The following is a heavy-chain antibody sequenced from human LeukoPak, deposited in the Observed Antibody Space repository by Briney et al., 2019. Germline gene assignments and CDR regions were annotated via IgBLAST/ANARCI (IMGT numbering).Heavy chain of an antibody. V-gene: IGHV1-18*01. CDR1: GYTFTSYG. Sequence: ASVKVSYKASGYTFTSYGISWVRQAPGQGLEWMGWISAYNGNTNYAQKLQGRVTMTTDTSTSTAYMELRSLRSDDTAVYYCARGVLWFGEFPYYYYMDVWGKGTTVTVSS. CDR2: ISAYNGNT. D-gene: IGHD3-10*01. CDR3: ARGVLWFGEFPYYYYMDV. J-gene: IGHJ6*03.